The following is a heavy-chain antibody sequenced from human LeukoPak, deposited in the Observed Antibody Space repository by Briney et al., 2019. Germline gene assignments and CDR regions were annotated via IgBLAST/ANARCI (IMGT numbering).Heavy chain of an antibody. Sequence: GGSLRLSCAASGFTFSDYYMSWLRQAPGKGVEWVSYISDRGSTIYYGDSVKGRFTIPRHNAKNALYLQMNSLRVDDTVVYCCVRGPGDSSLPRPWGQGTLVTVSS. CDR1: GFTFSDYY. J-gene: IGHJ5*02. D-gene: IGHD2-15*01. CDR3: VRGPGDSSLPRP. CDR2: ISDRGSTI. V-gene: IGHV3-11*01.